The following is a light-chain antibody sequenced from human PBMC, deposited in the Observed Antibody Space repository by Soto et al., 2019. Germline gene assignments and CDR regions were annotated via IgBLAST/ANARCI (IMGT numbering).Light chain of an antibody. Sequence: EIVLTQSPGTLSLSPGERATLSCRASQSVSRSHLAWYQQKPGQAPRLLIYGASSRATGIADRFSGSGSGTEVTLNISRLEPEDVAVYYCQQYGNSPPYSFGQGTKLEIK. V-gene: IGKV3-20*01. CDR3: QQYGNSPPYS. CDR2: GAS. J-gene: IGKJ2*03. CDR1: QSVSRSH.